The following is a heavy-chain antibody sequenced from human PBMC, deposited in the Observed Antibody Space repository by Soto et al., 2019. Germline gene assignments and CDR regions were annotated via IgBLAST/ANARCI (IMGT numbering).Heavy chain of an antibody. D-gene: IGHD2-21*02. CDR3: ARDRGVVTPYFDY. Sequence: EVQLVESGGGLVQPGGSLRLSCAASGFTFSSYSMNWVRQAPGKGLEWVSYISSSSSTIYYADSVKGRFTISRDNAKNSLYLQMNRLRAEDTAVYYCARDRGVVTPYFDYWGQGTLVTVSS. V-gene: IGHV3-48*01. J-gene: IGHJ4*02. CDR1: GFTFSSYS. CDR2: ISSSSSTI.